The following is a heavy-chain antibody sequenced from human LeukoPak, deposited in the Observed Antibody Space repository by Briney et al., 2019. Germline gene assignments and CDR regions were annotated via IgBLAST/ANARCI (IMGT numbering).Heavy chain of an antibody. D-gene: IGHD2/OR15-2a*01. Sequence: GGSLRLSCAASGFSVSSNYVTWVRQAPGKGLEWVSVIYIGDSADYADSVKGRFTMSRDNARNSLYLQMTSLRVEDTAVYHCAPGGDSTSGQWGQGTLVTVSS. CDR1: GFSVSSNY. CDR3: APGGDSTSGQ. J-gene: IGHJ4*02. V-gene: IGHV3-53*01. CDR2: IYIGDSA.